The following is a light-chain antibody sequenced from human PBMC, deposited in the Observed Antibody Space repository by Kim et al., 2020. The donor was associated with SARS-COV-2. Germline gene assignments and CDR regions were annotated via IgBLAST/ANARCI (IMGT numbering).Light chain of an antibody. CDR1: QSVSSN. V-gene: IGKV3-15*01. Sequence: VSPGERATLSCRASQSVSSNLAWYQQKPGQAPRLLIYGASTRATGIPARFSGSVSGTEFTLTISSLQSEDFAVYYCQQYNNWPPWTFGQGTKLEI. CDR3: QQYNNWPPWT. CDR2: GAS. J-gene: IGKJ2*02.